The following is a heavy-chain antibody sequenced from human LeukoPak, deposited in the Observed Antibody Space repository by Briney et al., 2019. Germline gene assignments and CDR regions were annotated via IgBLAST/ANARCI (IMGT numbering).Heavy chain of an antibody. D-gene: IGHD6-19*01. J-gene: IGHJ4*02. Sequence: GRSLRLSCAASGFTFDDYGMHWVRQAPGKGLEWVSGISWNSGTVVYADSVRGRSTISRDNAKNSVYLQMNSLKAEDTALYYCAKGGYSSGWYGDHWGQGTLVTVSS. CDR2: ISWNSGTV. V-gene: IGHV3-9*01. CDR1: GFTFDDYG. CDR3: AKGGYSSGWYGDH.